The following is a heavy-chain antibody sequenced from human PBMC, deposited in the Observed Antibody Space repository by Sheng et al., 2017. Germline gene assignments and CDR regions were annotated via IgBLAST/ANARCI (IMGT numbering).Heavy chain of an antibody. Sequence: QVQLQESGPGLVKPSETLSLTCTVSGGSIINYYWSWIRQPPGKGLEWIGYIYYSGSTNYNPSLKSRVTISVDTSKNQFSLKLSSVTATDTAVYYCARGRSSLDNWFDPWGQGTLVTVSS. CDR3: ARGRSSLDNWFDP. CDR2: IYYSGST. CDR1: GGSIINYY. J-gene: IGHJ5*02. V-gene: IGHV4-59*01. D-gene: IGHD3-10*01.